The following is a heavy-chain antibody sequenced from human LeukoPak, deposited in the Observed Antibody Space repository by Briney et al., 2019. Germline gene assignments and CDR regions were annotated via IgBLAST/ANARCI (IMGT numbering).Heavy chain of an antibody. J-gene: IGHJ6*03. Sequence: SETLSLTCTVSGGSISSSSYYWGWIRQPPGKGLEWIGSIYYSGSTYYNPSLKSRVTMSVDTSKNQFSLKLSSVTAADTAVYYCAREVGVVVAATQGNPYYYYYMDVWGKGTTVTVSS. CDR1: GGSISSSSYY. CDR3: AREVGVVVAATQGNPYYYYYMDV. D-gene: IGHD2-15*01. V-gene: IGHV4-39*07. CDR2: IYYSGST.